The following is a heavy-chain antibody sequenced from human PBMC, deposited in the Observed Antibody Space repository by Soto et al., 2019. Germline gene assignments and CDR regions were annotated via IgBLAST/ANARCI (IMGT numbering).Heavy chain of an antibody. CDR2: VFHSGSS. CDR3: ARAQGLVVAHIDY. J-gene: IGHJ4*02. CDR1: GASVTGFY. Sequence: PSETLSLTCTVSGASVTGFYWSWIRQPPGKGLEWIGYVFHSGSSNYNPSLKSRVTISVDTSKSQISLRLTSVTAADTAVYYCARAQGLVVAHIDYWGQGTLVTVSS. V-gene: IGHV4-59*02. D-gene: IGHD6-19*01.